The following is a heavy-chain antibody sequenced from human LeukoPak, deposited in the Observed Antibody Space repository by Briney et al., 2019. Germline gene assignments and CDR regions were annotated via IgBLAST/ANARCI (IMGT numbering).Heavy chain of an antibody. D-gene: IGHD6-13*01. CDR1: GYIFVSYG. V-gene: IGHV1-18*01. J-gene: IGHJ4*02. CDR2: ISAYNGNT. CDR3: ARASGKPNLSSHWYGGLRD. Sequence: ASVKVSCKASGYIFVSYGISWVRQAPGQGLEWMGWISAYNGNTNYAQKVQGRVTMTRDTSTSTAYMELRSLRSDDTAVYYCARASGKPNLSSHWYGGLRDWGPGTLVTVSS.